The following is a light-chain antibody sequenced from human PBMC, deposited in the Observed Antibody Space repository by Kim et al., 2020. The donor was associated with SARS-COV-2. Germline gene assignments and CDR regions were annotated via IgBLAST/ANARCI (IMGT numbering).Light chain of an antibody. Sequence: AQGKTARIACGGNNIESQTVHWYQQKPGQAPVLVIHYDSERPSGIPERISGSNSGDTATLTISRVEAGDEADYYCQVWDSGSDHVVFGGGTQLTVL. CDR1: NIESQT. J-gene: IGLJ2*01. CDR2: YDS. V-gene: IGLV3-21*01. CDR3: QVWDSGSDHVV.